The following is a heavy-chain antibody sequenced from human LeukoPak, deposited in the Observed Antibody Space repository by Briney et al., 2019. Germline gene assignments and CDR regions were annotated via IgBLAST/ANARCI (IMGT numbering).Heavy chain of an antibody. D-gene: IGHD4-17*01. CDR3: ARQEATVTPVDI. J-gene: IGHJ3*02. V-gene: IGHV1-2*02. Sequence: ASVKVSCKASGYTFTGYYMHWVRQAPGQGLEWMGWINPNSGGTNYAQKLQGRVTMTTDTSTSTAYMELRSLRSDDTAVYYCARQEATVTPVDIWGQGTMVTVSS. CDR1: GYTFTGYY. CDR2: INPNSGGT.